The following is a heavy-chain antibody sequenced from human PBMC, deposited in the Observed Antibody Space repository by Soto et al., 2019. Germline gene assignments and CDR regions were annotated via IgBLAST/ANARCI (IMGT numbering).Heavy chain of an antibody. CDR2: IRGSGGST. D-gene: IGHD3-22*01. CDR1: GFTFSSDA. CDR3: AKNLPTTVIGVDALDY. V-gene: IGHV3-23*01. Sequence: PGGSLRLSCAASGFTFSSDAMSWVRQAPGKGLEWVAAIRGSGGSTYYADSVKGRFAISRDNSKNTLYLQMNSLRAEDTAVYYCAKNLPTTVIGVDALDYWGQGTLVTVSS. J-gene: IGHJ4*02.